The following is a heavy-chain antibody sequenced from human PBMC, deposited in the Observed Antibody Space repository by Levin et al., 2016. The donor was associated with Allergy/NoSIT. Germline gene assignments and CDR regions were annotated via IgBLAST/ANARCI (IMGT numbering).Heavy chain of an antibody. CDR1: GGSISSSSDY. Sequence: SETLSLTCTVSGGSISSSSDYWGWIRQPPGKGLEWIGSIYYSGSTYYNPSLKSRVTMSVDTSKNQFSLKLSSVTAADTAVYYCARDTHYYDSSGYTQRMDVWGQGTTVTVSS. V-gene: IGHV4-39*02. D-gene: IGHD3-22*01. J-gene: IGHJ6*02. CDR2: IYYSGST. CDR3: ARDTHYYDSSGYTQRMDV.